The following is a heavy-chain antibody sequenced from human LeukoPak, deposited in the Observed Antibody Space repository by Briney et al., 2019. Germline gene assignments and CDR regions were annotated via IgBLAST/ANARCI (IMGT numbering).Heavy chain of an antibody. Sequence: PSETLSITCTVSGGSISSYYWSWIRQPAGKGLEWIGRIYTSGSTNYNPSLKSRVTMSVDTSKNQFSLKLSSVTAADTAVYYCAREVYGDFWSGYYRGGYYYYGMDVWGQGTTVTVSS. CDR1: GGSISSYY. J-gene: IGHJ6*02. CDR2: IYTSGST. V-gene: IGHV4-4*07. D-gene: IGHD3-3*01. CDR3: AREVYGDFWSGYYRGGYYYYGMDV.